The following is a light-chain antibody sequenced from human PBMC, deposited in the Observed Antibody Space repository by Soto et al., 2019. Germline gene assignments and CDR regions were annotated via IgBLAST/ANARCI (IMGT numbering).Light chain of an antibody. V-gene: IGLV1-40*01. Sequence: QSVLTQPPSVSGAPGQRVTLSCTGNSSNLGAGYDVHWYQQLPGAAPKLVIFGNRNRPSGVPERFSGSKSGTSASLAITGLQAEDEADYYCCSYAGTYTGVFGTGTKLTVL. CDR2: GNR. J-gene: IGLJ1*01. CDR1: SSNLGAGYD. CDR3: CSYAGTYTGV.